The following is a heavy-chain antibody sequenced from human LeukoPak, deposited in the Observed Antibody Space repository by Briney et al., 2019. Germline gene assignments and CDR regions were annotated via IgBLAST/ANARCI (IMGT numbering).Heavy chain of an antibody. CDR2: ISSSGSTI. Sequence: GGSLRLSCAASEFTFSDYYMSWIRQAPGKGLEWVSYISSSGSTIYYADSVKGRFTISRDNAKNSLYLQMNSLRAEDTAVYYCARQKDRYSSGWYLDYWGQGTLVTVSS. CDR3: ARQKDRYSSGWYLDY. CDR1: EFTFSDYY. J-gene: IGHJ4*02. V-gene: IGHV3-11*01. D-gene: IGHD6-19*01.